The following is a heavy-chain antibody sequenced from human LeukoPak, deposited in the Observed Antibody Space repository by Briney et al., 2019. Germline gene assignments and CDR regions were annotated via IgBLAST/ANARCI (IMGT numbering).Heavy chain of an antibody. CDR3: ARFHYYDSSGYYSHGFDP. J-gene: IGHJ5*02. V-gene: IGHV4-30-4*01. D-gene: IGHD3-22*01. CDR1: GGSISSGDYY. CDR2: IYYSGST. Sequence: SQTLSLTCTVSGGSISSGDYYWSWIRQPPGTGLEWIGYIYYSGSTYYNPSLKSRVTISVDTSKNQFSLKLSSVTAADTAVYYCARFHYYDSSGYYSHGFDPWGQGTLVTVSS.